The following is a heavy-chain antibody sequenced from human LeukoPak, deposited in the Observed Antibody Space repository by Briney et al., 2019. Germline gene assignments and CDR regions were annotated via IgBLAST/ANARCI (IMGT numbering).Heavy chain of an antibody. Sequence: GGSLRLSWAASGLTFGSYWMSWVRKAPGKGLEWVATIKQDGSEKYYVDSVKGRFTISRDNAKNSLYLQMNSLRAEDTAVYYCARADHPPFDSTGWYFDLWGRGTLVTVSS. CDR3: ARADHPPFDSTGWYFDL. V-gene: IGHV3-7*01. CDR2: IKQDGSEK. J-gene: IGHJ2*01. D-gene: IGHD1-14*01. CDR1: GLTFGSYW.